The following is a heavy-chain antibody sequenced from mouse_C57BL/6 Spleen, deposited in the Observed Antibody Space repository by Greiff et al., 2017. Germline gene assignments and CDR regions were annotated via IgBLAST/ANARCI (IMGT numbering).Heavy chain of an antibody. CDR2: IDPENGDT. CDR1: GFNIKDDY. Sequence: VQLQQSGAELVRPGASVKLSCTASGFNIKDDYMHWVKQRPEQGLEWIGWIDPENGDTEYASKFQGKATITADTSSNKAYLQLSSLTSEDTAVYYCTFLRLDYWGQGTTLTVSS. J-gene: IGHJ2*01. V-gene: IGHV14-4*01. D-gene: IGHD3-2*02. CDR3: TFLRLDY.